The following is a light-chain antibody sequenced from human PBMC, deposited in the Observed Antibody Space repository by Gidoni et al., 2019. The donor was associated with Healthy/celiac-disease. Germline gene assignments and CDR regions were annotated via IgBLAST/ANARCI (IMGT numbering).Light chain of an antibody. V-gene: IGKV1-39*01. Sequence: DIQLTQSPSSLSASVGDRVPIPCRASQSISSYLNWYQQKPGKAPKLLLYAASSLQSGVPSRFSGSGSGTEFTLTISSLQPEDFATYYCQQSYSTLMYTFGQGTKLEIK. CDR1: QSISSY. J-gene: IGKJ2*01. CDR3: QQSYSTLMYT. CDR2: AAS.